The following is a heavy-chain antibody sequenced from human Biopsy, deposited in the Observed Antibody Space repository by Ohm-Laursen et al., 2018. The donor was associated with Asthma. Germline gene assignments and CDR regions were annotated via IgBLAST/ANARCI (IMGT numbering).Heavy chain of an antibody. CDR3: ARGDSSNWSHYYFDY. D-gene: IGHD3-22*01. J-gene: IGHJ4*02. Sequence: SLRLSCAASGFAVSRDHMFWVRQAPGKGLEWVSVIYSGGTSHTADSVRGRFTISRDYSKNTLYLQMHSLRAEETAVDYCARGDSSNWSHYYFDYWGQGTLVTVSS. CDR1: GFAVSRDH. V-gene: IGHV3-53*01. CDR2: IYSGGTS.